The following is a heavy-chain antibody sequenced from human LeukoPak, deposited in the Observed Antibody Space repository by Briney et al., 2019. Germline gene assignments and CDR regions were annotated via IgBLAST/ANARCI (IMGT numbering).Heavy chain of an antibody. V-gene: IGHV1-69*13. Sequence: SVKVSCKASGGTFSSYAISWVRQAPGQGLEWMGGIIPIFGTANYAQKFQGRVTITADESTSTAYMELSSLRSEGTAVYYCARDSGWARYYFDYWGQGTLVTVSS. CDR1: GGTFSSYA. J-gene: IGHJ4*02. D-gene: IGHD6-19*01. CDR3: ARDSGWARYYFDY. CDR2: IIPIFGTA.